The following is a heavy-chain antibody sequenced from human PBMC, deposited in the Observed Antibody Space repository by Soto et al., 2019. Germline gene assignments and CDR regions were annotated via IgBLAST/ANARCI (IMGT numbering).Heavy chain of an antibody. V-gene: IGHV3-21*01. CDR1: GFTFSSYS. Sequence: PGGSLRLSCAASGFTFSSYSMNWVRQAPGKGLEWVSSISSSSSYIYYADSVKGRFTISRDNAKNSLYLQMNSLRAEDTAVYYCARVPVVVVAATPETYSYMDVWGKGTTVTVPS. D-gene: IGHD2-15*01. J-gene: IGHJ6*03. CDR2: ISSSSSYI. CDR3: ARVPVVVVAATPETYSYMDV.